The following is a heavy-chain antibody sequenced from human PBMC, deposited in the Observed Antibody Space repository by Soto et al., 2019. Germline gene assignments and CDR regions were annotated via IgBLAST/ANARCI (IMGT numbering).Heavy chain of an antibody. CDR1: N. D-gene: IGHD3-10*01. CDR3: ARDAYMVRGGNYYYCMDV. CDR2: IYYSGST. V-gene: IGHV4-30-4*01. Sequence: NWSWIRQPPGKGLEWIGYIYYSGSTYYNPSLKSRVTISVDTSKNQFSLKLSSVTAADTAVYYCARDAYMVRGGNYYYCMDVWGQGTTVTVSS. J-gene: IGHJ6*02.